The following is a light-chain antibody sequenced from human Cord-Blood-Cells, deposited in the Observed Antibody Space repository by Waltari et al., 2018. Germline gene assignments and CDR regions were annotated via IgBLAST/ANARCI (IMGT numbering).Light chain of an antibody. CDR1: SSDVGGYNY. V-gene: IGLV2-14*01. J-gene: IGLJ1*01. Sequence: QSALTQPASVSGSPGQSITISCTGTSSDVGGYNYVSWYQQHPGKAPKLMIYDVSNRPSGVSNRFSGSKSGNTDSLTISGLQAEDEADYYCSSYTSSSTFYVFGTGTKVTVL. CDR3: SSYTSSSTFYV. CDR2: DVS.